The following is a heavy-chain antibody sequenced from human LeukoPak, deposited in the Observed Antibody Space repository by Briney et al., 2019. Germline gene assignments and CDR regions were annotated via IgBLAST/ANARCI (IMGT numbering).Heavy chain of an antibody. V-gene: IGHV5-51*01. CDR3: ARQECSGGSCYPIDAFDI. J-gene: IGHJ3*02. CDR1: GYSFISYW. D-gene: IGHD2-15*01. Sequence: GESLKISCKGSGYSFISYWIGWVRQMPGKGLEWMGTIYPGDSDTRYSPSFQGQVTISADKSISTAYLQWSSLKASDTAMYYCARQECSGGSCYPIDAFDIWGQGTMVTVSS. CDR2: IYPGDSDT.